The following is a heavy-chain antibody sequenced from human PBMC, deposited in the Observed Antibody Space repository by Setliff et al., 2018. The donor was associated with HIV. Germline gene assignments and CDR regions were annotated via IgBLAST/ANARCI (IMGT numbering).Heavy chain of an antibody. CDR3: TTIVVKYFQH. D-gene: IGHD2-21*01. CDR1: GFTFNSYG. Sequence: GESLKISCAASGFTFNSYGMHWVRQAPGKGLEWVALMWYDGSKKYYAESAKGRFTISRDNSKNTLYLQMNSLKTEDTAVYYCTTIVVKYFQHWGQGTLVTVSS. V-gene: IGHV3-33*01. J-gene: IGHJ1*01. CDR2: MWYDGSKK.